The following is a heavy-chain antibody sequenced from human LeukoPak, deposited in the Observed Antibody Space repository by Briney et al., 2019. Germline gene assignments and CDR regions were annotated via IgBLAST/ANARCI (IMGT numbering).Heavy chain of an antibody. CDR1: GFAFDDYA. J-gene: IGHJ3*02. CDR2: ISWNSGSI. D-gene: IGHD3-10*01. CDR3: AKDINGETYYPDAFDI. V-gene: IGHV3-9*01. Sequence: PGRSLRLSCAASGFAFDDYAMHWVRQAPGKGLEWVSGISWNSGSIGYADSVEGRFTISRDNAKNSLYLQMNSLRAEDTALYYCAKDINGETYYPDAFDIWGQGTMVTVSS.